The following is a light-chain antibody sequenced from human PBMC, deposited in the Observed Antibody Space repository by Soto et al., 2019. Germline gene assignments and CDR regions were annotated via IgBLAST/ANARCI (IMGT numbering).Light chain of an antibody. CDR2: GVS. V-gene: IGLV2-14*03. Sequence: QSALTQPASVSGSPGQSITISCAGTSSDIGGAEYVAWYQQHPGKAPKLMIYGVSNRPSGVSNRFSGSKSGNTASLTISGLQAEDEDEYVCYSSRSSSTTFYVFGTGTKLTVL. CDR3: YSSRSSSTTFYV. CDR1: SSDIGGAEY. J-gene: IGLJ1*01.